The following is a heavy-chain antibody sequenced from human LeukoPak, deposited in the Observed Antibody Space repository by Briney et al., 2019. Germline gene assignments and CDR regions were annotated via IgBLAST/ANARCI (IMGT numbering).Heavy chain of an antibody. CDR3: ARGEEGPSGYFDY. V-gene: IGHV3-21*04. CDR1: RFTFSSYS. J-gene: IGHJ4*02. CDR2: ISSSSSYI. D-gene: IGHD7-27*01. Sequence: PGGSLRLSCAASRFTFSSYSMNWVRQAPGKGLEWVSSISSSSSYIYYADSVKGRFTISRDNSKNTLHLQMNSLRAEDTAVYYCARGEEGPSGYFDYWGQGTLVTVSS.